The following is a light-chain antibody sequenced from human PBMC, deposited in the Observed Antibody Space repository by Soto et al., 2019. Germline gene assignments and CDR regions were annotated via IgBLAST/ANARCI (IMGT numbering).Light chain of an antibody. Sequence: QLVLTQSPSASASLGASVKLTCTLSSGHSSYAIAWHQQQPEKGPRYLMKPNSDGSHSKGDGIPDRFSGSSSGAERYRTISSLQSEDEADYYCQTWGTGIHVFGTGTKVTVL. CDR2: PNSDGSH. CDR1: SGHSSYA. CDR3: QTWGTGIHV. J-gene: IGLJ1*01. V-gene: IGLV4-69*01.